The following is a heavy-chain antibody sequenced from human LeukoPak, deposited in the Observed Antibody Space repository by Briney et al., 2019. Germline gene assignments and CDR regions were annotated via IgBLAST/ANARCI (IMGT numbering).Heavy chain of an antibody. Sequence: GGSLRLSCVGSGFSFRSYAMNWARQAPGKGLEWVSGMSSSGVSPDYADSVRGRFTISRDNSKDTLILHMDSLRVEDTAIYYCAKVSFDGGVIPYFDSWGQGTVVTVSS. J-gene: IGHJ4*02. CDR3: AKVSFDGGVIPYFDS. D-gene: IGHD3-10*01. V-gene: IGHV3-23*01. CDR2: MSSSGVSP. CDR1: GFSFRSYA.